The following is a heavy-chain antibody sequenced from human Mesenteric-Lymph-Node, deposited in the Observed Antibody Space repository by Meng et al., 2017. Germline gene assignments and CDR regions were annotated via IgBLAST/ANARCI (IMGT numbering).Heavy chain of an antibody. J-gene: IGHJ2*01. CDR2: INHSGST. CDR3: ARNSGSYSHRYWYFDL. CDR1: GGSFSDYY. D-gene: IGHD1-26*01. V-gene: IGHV4-34*01. Sequence: QVQPHQWGAGLLKPSETLSLTCAVYGGSFSDYYWSWIRQPPGKGLEWIGEINHSGSTNYNPSLKSRVTISVDTSKNQFSLILSSVTAADTAVYFCARNSGSYSHRYWYFDLWGRGTLVTVSS.